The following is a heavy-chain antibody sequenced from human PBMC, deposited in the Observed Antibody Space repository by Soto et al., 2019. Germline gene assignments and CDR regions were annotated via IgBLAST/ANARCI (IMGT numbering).Heavy chain of an antibody. CDR3: ASTKYDSVWGSYRFDY. V-gene: IGHV4-30-4*01. J-gene: IGHJ4*02. CDR1: GGSISSGDYY. CDR2: ISYSGNT. D-gene: IGHD3-16*02. Sequence: SETLSLTCTVSGGSISSGDYYWSWIRQPPGKGLEWIGYISYSGNTYYNPSLKRRVTISVDTSKNQFSLKLNSVTAADTAVYFCASTKYDSVWGSYRFDYWGQGTLVTVSS.